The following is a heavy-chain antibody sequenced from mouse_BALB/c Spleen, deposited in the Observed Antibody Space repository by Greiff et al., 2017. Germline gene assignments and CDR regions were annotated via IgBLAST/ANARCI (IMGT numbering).Heavy chain of an antibody. Sequence: VQLKESGPGLVKPSQSLSLTCTVTGYSITSDYAWNWIRQFPGNKLEWMGYISYSGSTSYNPSLKSRISITRDTSKNQFFLQLNSVTTEDTATYYCAREAYYDYDYWYFDVWGAGTTVTVSS. V-gene: IGHV3-2*02. J-gene: IGHJ1*01. CDR2: ISYSGST. CDR1: GYSITSDYA. D-gene: IGHD2-4*01. CDR3: AREAYYDYDYWYFDV.